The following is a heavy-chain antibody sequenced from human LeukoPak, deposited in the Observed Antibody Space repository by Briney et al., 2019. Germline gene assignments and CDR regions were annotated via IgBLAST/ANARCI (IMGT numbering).Heavy chain of an antibody. CDR3: AKQWSQAGQPMGYFDY. V-gene: IGHV3-30*02. J-gene: IGHJ4*02. Sequence: GGSLRLSCAASGFTFSSYGMHWVRQAPGKELEWVAFIRYDGSNKYYADSVKGRFTISRDNSKNTLYLQMNSLRAEDTAVYYCAKQWSQAGQPMGYFDYWGQGTLVTVSS. D-gene: IGHD3-3*01. CDR1: GFTFSSYG. CDR2: IRYDGSNK.